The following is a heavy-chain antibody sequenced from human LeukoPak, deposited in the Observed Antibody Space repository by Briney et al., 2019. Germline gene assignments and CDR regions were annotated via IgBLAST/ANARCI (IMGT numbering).Heavy chain of an antibody. D-gene: IGHD2-15*01. CDR1: GYTFTGYY. V-gene: IGHV1-2*06. CDR2: INPNSGGT. J-gene: IGHJ4*02. CDR3: ARALGYCSGGSCYDDFDY. Sequence: ASVKVSCKASGYTFTGYYMHWVRQAPGQGLEWMGRINPNSGGTNYAQKFQGRVTMTRGTSISTAYMELSRLRSGDTAVYYCARALGYCSGGSCYDDFDYWGQGTLVTVSS.